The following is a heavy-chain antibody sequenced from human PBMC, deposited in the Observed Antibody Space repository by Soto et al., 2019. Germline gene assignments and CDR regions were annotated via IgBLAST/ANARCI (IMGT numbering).Heavy chain of an antibody. CDR3: ARDGGSYLYYYYYGMDV. Sequence: PSQTLSLTCAISGDSVSSNSAAWNWIRQSPSRGLEWLGRTYYRSKWYNDYAVSVKSRITINPDTSKNQFSLQLNSVTPEDTAVYYCARDGGSYLYYYYYGMDVWGQGTTVTVSS. CDR2: TYYRSKWYN. D-gene: IGHD1-26*01. J-gene: IGHJ6*02. V-gene: IGHV6-1*01. CDR1: GDSVSSNSAA.